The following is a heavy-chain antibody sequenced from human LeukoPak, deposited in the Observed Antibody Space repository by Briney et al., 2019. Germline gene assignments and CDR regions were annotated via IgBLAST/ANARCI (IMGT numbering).Heavy chain of an antibody. V-gene: IGHV2-5*01. CDR3: AHRLAYSSSFDMDV. CDR1: GFSLSTSGVG. D-gene: IGHD6-6*01. Sequence: SGPTLVKPTQTLTLTCTFSGFSLSTSGVGVGWIRQPPGKALEWLSLIYWNDDKGYSPSLRSRLTITKDTSKNQVVLTMTNMDPVDTATYYCAHRLAYSSSFDMDVWGQGTTVTVSS. J-gene: IGHJ6*02. CDR2: IYWNDDK.